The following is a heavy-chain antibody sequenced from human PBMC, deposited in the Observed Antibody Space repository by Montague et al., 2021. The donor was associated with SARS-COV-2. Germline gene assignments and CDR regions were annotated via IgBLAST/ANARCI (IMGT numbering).Heavy chain of an antibody. CDR1: GYSISDGYY. Sequence: TLSLTCTVSGYSISDGYYWVWIRQPPGKGLEWIGNIFQSGTTYYNPSLERRSTMSVDTSKNQFSLKLSSVTAADTAMYYCAREHWENYYDFWSGTDLASDYPYYGMDVWGQGTTVTVSS. V-gene: IGHV4-38-2*02. CDR2: IFQSGTT. J-gene: IGHJ6*02. D-gene: IGHD3-3*01. CDR3: AREHWENYYDFWSGTDLASDYPYYGMDV.